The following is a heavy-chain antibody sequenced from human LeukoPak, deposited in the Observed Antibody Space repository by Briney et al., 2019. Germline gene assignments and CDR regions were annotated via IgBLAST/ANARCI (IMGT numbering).Heavy chain of an antibody. Sequence: PGGSLRLSCAASGFTFSDYYMSWIRQAPGKGLEWVSYISSSGNTIYYADSVKGRFTISRDNAKNSLYLQMNSLRAEDTAVYYCARDMGYCTNGVCPDYWGQGTLVTVSS. CDR3: ARDMGYCTNGVCPDY. D-gene: IGHD2-8*01. V-gene: IGHV3-11*01. CDR1: GFTFSDYY. J-gene: IGHJ4*02. CDR2: ISSSGNTI.